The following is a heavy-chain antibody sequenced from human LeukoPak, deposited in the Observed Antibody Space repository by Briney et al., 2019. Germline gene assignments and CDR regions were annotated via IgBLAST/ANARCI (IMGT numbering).Heavy chain of an antibody. CDR2: ISGSGDRT. J-gene: IGHJ3*02. Sequence: GGSLRLSCAASGFTFSSYPMSWVRQAPGKGLEWVSRISGSGDRTYYADSVKGRFTISRDNSKNTLYLQMNSLRAEDTAVCYCAKLAPPKTVIGAFDIWGQGTMVTVSS. CDR3: AKLAPPKTVIGAFDI. D-gene: IGHD4-17*01. CDR1: GFTFSSYP. V-gene: IGHV3-23*01.